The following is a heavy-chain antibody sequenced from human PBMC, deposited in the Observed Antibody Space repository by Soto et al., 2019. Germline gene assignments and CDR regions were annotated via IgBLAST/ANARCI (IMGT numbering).Heavy chain of an antibody. D-gene: IGHD6-19*01. CDR3: ARLSQWLVGGGYYYYYYGMDG. CDR1: GDSVSSNSAA. CDR2: TYYRSKWYN. V-gene: IGHV6-1*01. Sequence: PSQTLSLTCAISGDSVSSNSAAWNWIRQSPSRGLEWLGRTYYRSKWYNDYAVSVKSRITINPDTSKNQFSLQLNSVTPEDTAVYYCARLSQWLVGGGYYYYYYGMDGWGQRTTVTVSS. J-gene: IGHJ6*02.